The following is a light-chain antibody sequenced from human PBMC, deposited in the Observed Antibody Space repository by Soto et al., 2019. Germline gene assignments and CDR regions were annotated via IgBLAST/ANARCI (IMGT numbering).Light chain of an antibody. CDR1: SSDVGGYDF. CDR2: DVS. V-gene: IGLV2-14*01. J-gene: IGLJ1*01. CDR3: CSYTSSDTYV. Sequence: QSALTQPASVSGSPGQSITISCTGNSSDVGGYDFVSWYQQHPGKAPKVMIYDVSNRPSGVSNRFSGSKSGNTASLTISGLQAEDEADYYCCSYTSSDTYVFGTGTKVTVL.